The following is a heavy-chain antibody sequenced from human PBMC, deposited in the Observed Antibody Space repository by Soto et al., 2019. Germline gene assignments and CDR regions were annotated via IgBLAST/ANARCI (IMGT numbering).Heavy chain of an antibody. J-gene: IGHJ3*02. CDR3: AKEGHTSGRCGCFNI. CDR1: GFTLSSSV. Sequence: GGSLRLSCEASGFTLSSSVMHWVRQAPGKRLEWLSVISVDGRNDLHAGAVKGRFTFSRDISKNMVYLQMNDLRPDDTAMYFCAKEGHTSGRCGCFNIWGQGTMVTVSS. V-gene: IGHV3-30*18. D-gene: IGHD6-19*01. CDR2: ISVDGRND.